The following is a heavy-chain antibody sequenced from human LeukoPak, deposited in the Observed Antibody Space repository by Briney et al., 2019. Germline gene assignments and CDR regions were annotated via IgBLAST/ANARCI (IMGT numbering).Heavy chain of an antibody. Sequence: GGSLRLSCAVSGFTFSNYGMSWVRQAPGKGLEWVSVISGGGDTTYYADSVKGRFTISRDNSKNTLYLQMNGLRAEDTAVYSFAKDDDNNAKLLLDSWAEGTLVTVFS. D-gene: IGHD3-9*01. CDR1: GFTFSNYG. CDR2: ISGGGDTT. CDR3: AKDDDNNAKLLLDS. J-gene: IGHJ4*02. V-gene: IGHV3-23*01.